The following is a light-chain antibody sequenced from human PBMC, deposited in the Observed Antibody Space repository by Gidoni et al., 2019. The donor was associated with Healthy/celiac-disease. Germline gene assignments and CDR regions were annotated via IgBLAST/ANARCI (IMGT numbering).Light chain of an antibody. Sequence: DIVMTQSPDSLAVSLGERATINCKSSQSVLYSSNNMNYLAWYQQKPGQPPKLLIYWASTRESGVPDRFSGSGSGTDFTLTISSLQAEDVAVYYCQQYYSTPITFXPXTKVDIK. CDR2: WAS. CDR1: QSVLYSSNNMNY. CDR3: QQYYSTPIT. V-gene: IGKV4-1*01. J-gene: IGKJ3*01.